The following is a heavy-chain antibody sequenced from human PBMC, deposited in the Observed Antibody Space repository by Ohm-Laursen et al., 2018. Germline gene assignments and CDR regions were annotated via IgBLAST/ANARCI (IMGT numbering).Heavy chain of an antibody. V-gene: IGHV3-30*18. CDR1: GFTFSGFE. J-gene: IGHJ6*02. CDR2: IYYDGSNK. CDR3: AKDLARTDFYYAMDV. D-gene: IGHD2-8*02. Sequence: SLRLSCAASGFTFSGFEMNWVRQAPGKGLEWVAVIYYDGSNKYYADSVKGRFTISRDNSRKTLYLQMNSLRVEDTAVYYCAKDLARTDFYYAMDVWGQGTTVTVSS.